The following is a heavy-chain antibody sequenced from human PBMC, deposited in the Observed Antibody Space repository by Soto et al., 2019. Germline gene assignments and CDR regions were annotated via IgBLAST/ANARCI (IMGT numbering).Heavy chain of an antibody. Sequence: GGSLRLSCAASGFTFSSYAMSWVRQAPGKGLEWVSAISGRGGSTYYADSVKGRFTISRDNSKNTLYLQMNGLRAEDKAVYYCGYCSSTSCYAQYYYYYYMDVWGKGTTVTVSS. CDR2: ISGRGGST. CDR3: GYCSSTSCYAQYYYYYYMDV. CDR1: GFTFSSYA. J-gene: IGHJ6*03. V-gene: IGHV3-23*01. D-gene: IGHD2-2*01.